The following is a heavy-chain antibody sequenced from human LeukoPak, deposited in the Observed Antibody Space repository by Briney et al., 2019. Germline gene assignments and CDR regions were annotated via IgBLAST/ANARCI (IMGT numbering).Heavy chain of an antibody. J-gene: IGHJ3*02. Sequence: SETLSLTCTVSGGSISSSSYYWGWIRQPPGKGLEWIGSIYYSGSTYYNPSLKSRVTISVDTSKNQFSLKLSSVTAADTAVYYCARHPPPSIVGATDAFDIWGQGTMVTVSS. CDR3: ARHPPPSIVGATDAFDI. D-gene: IGHD1-26*01. CDR1: GGSISSSSYY. V-gene: IGHV4-39*01. CDR2: IYYSGST.